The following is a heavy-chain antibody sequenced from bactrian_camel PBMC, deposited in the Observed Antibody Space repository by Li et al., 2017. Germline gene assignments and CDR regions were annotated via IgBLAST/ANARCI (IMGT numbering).Heavy chain of an antibody. CDR1: RCTYCRHW. D-gene: IGHD3*01. J-gene: IGHJ4*01. CDR2: INSNGGTS. Sequence: HVQLVESGGGSVQAGGSLRLSCAASRCTYCRHWMYWLRQAPGKGLEWVSSINSNGGTSYYQNSVKGRFTISRDNAKSTVYLQMNRLKSEDTALYYCATRLSLSDCTYSTTDGCYSHRGQGTQVTVS. V-gene: IGHV3S1*01.